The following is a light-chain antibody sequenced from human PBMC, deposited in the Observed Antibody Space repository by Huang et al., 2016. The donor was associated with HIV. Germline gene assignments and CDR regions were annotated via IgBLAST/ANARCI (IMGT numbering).Light chain of an antibody. J-gene: IGKJ5*01. CDR1: LSLLHSDGKTY. CDR3: MQSIQLPIT. Sequence: DIVMSQPPLSLSFTPGPPAPSSCKSSLSLLHSDGKTYVYWYLQKPGQAPQLLIYEVSNRFTGVPDRFSGSGSGTDFTLKISRVEAEDVGVYYCMQSIQLPITFGQGTRLEIK. CDR2: EVS. V-gene: IGKV2D-29*01.